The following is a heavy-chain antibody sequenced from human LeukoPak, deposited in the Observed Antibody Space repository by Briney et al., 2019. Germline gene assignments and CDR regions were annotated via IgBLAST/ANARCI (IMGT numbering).Heavy chain of an antibody. J-gene: IGHJ5*02. D-gene: IGHD3-10*01. V-gene: IGHV4-59*01. Sequence: SETLSLTCTLSGGSIGTYYWSWIRQPPRKGLEWIGYVNYSGSTNYNPSLKSRVTISVDTSRNQFSLKLSSVTAADTSLYYCARGGGPGRGNWFDPWGQGTLVTVSS. CDR1: GGSIGTYY. CDR2: VNYSGST. CDR3: ARGGGPGRGNWFDP.